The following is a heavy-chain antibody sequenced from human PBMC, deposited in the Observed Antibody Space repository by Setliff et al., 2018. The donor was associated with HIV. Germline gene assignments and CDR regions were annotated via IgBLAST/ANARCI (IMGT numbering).Heavy chain of an antibody. D-gene: IGHD3-10*01. CDR2: IYYSGST. V-gene: IGHV4-59*01. CDR1: GGSISSYY. J-gene: IGHJ4*02. CDR3: ARGVRGVIIDWYYFDY. Sequence: SETLSLTCTVSGGSISSYYWSWIRQPPGKGLEWIGYIYYSGSTNYNPSLKSRVTISVDTSKNQSSLKLSSVTAADTAVYYCARGVRGVIIDWYYFDYWGQGTLVTVSS.